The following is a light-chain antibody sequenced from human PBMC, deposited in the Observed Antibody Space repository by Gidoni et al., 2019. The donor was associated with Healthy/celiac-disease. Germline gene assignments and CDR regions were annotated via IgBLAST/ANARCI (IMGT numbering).Light chain of an antibody. J-gene: IGLJ2*01. CDR1: NIGSKN. CDR3: QVWDSSTAWVV. CDR2: RDS. Sequence: SYELTQPLSVSVALGQTARITCGGNNIGSKNVHWYQQKPGQAPVLVIYRDSNRPSRIPERFSGSNSGNTATLTISRAQAGDEADYYCQVWDSSTAWVVFGGGTKLTVL. V-gene: IGLV3-9*01.